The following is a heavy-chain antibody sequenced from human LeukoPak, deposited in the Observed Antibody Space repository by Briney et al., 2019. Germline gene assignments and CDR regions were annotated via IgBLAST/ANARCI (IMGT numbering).Heavy chain of an antibody. CDR3: ARGFSTMIVLYY. D-gene: IGHD3-22*01. J-gene: IGHJ4*02. V-gene: IGHV1-8*01. CDR2: MNPNSGNT. Sequence: ASVKVSCKDSGYTFTSYDINWVRQATGQGLEWMGWMNPNSGNTGYAQKFQGRVTMTRNTSISTAYMELSSLRSEDTAVYYCARGFSTMIVLYYWGQGTLVTVSS. CDR1: GYTFTSYD.